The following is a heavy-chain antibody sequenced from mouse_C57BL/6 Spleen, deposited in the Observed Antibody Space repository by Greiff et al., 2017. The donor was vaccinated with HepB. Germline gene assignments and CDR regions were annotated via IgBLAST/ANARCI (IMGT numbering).Heavy chain of an antibody. CDR2: INPYNGDT. Sequence: VQQSGPELVKPGDSVKISCKASGYSFTGYFMNWVMQSHGKSLEWIGRINPYNGDTFYNQKFKGKATLTVDKSSSTAHMELRSLTSEDSAVYYCARRGIYYGNYNYFDYWGQGTTLTVSS. CDR1: GYSFTGYF. CDR3: ARRGIYYGNYNYFDY. J-gene: IGHJ2*01. V-gene: IGHV1-20*01. D-gene: IGHD2-1*01.